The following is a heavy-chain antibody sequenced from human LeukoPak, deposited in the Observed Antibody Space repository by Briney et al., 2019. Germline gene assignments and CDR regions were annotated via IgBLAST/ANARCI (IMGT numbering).Heavy chain of an antibody. J-gene: IGHJ4*02. CDR1: GFTISFYW. CDR3: VRDGGYYGPDS. CDR2: INQVASEK. D-gene: IGHD3-10*01. V-gene: IGHV3-7*04. Sequence: GGSLRLSCAASGFTISFYWMSWVRQAPGKGLEWVANINQVASEKNYVDSVKGRFTISRDKAKNSLYLQMNSVRAEDTAMYYCVRDGGYYGPDSWGQGALVSVSS.